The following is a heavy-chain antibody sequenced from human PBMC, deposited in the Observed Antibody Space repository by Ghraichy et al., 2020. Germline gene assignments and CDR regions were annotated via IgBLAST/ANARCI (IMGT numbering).Heavy chain of an antibody. Sequence: SETLSLTCTVSGDSISRDYWSWIRQPPGKTLEWIGYIYYTGSSHYNPSLRSRVAISLDTSKNQFSLRLSSVTAADTAIYYCARLTNYYGSGGGWFEPWGQGTPVTVSS. CDR2: IYYTGSS. D-gene: IGHD3-10*01. J-gene: IGHJ5*02. CDR3: ARLTNYYGSGGGWFEP. V-gene: IGHV4-59*01. CDR1: GDSISRDY.